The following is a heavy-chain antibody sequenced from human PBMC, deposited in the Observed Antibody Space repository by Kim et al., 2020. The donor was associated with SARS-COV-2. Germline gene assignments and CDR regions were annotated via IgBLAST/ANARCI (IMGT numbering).Heavy chain of an antibody. Sequence: SETLSLTCAVYGGSFSGYYWSWIRQPPGKGLEWIGEINHSGSTNYNPSLKSRVTISVDTSKNQFSLKLSSVTAADTAVYYCARQYYYGSGSPVGYFDYWG. CDR2: INHSGST. CDR1: GGSFSGYY. CDR3: ARQYYYGSGSPVGYFDY. D-gene: IGHD3-10*01. J-gene: IGHJ4*01. V-gene: IGHV4-34*01.